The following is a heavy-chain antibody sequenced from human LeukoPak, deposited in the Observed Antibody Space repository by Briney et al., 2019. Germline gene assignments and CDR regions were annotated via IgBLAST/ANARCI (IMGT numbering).Heavy chain of an antibody. Sequence: GGSLRLSCAASGFTFSNAWMSWVRQAPGKGLEWVGRIKSKTDGGTTDDAAPVKGRFTISRDDSKNTLYLQMNSLKTEDTAVYYCTTDPDGGEWFGDAFDIWGQGTMVTVSS. V-gene: IGHV3-15*01. J-gene: IGHJ3*02. D-gene: IGHD3-10*01. CDR1: GFTFSNAW. CDR3: TTDPDGGEWFGDAFDI. CDR2: IKSKTDGGTT.